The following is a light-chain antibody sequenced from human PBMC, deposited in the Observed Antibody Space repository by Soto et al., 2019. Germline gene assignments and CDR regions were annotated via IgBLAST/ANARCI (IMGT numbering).Light chain of an antibody. CDR1: QSISAW. V-gene: IGKV1-5*03. CDR2: KAS. CDR3: QQYNSNPLT. J-gene: IGKJ4*01. Sequence: DIQMTQSPSTLSASVGDRVIITCRASQSISAWLAWYQQKPGKAPKLLIYKASSLESGVPSRFSGSGSGTEFTLTISGLLPDDFATYYCQQYNSNPLTFGGGTKVEIK.